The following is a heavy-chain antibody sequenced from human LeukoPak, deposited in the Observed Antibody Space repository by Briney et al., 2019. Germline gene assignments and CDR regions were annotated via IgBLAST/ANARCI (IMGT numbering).Heavy chain of an antibody. J-gene: IGHJ4*02. D-gene: IGHD5-12*01. CDR2: ISGDDGST. V-gene: IGHV3-43*02. CDR1: GFRFEDYA. Sequence: GGSLRLSCAASGFRFEDYAMRWVRQAPEKGLEWVSVISGDDGSTYYADSVKGRFTISRDNSKNSLYLQMNSLRTEDTALYYCAKGKGSDYTFDYWGQGTLVTVSS. CDR3: AKGKGSDYTFDY.